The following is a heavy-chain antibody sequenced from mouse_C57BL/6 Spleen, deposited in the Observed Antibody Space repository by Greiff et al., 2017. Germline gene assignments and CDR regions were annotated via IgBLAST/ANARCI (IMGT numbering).Heavy chain of an antibody. CDR1: GYTFTSYW. V-gene: IGHV1-7*01. D-gene: IGHD2-5*01. Sequence: VKLQESGAELAKPGASVKLSCKASGYTFTSYWMHWVKQRPGQGLEWIGYINPSSGYTKYNQKFKDKATLTEDKSSSTAYMQLSSLTYEGSAVYYCARYLYSKGDYWGKGATLTVSS. J-gene: IGHJ2*01. CDR2: INPSSGYT. CDR3: ARYLYSKGDY.